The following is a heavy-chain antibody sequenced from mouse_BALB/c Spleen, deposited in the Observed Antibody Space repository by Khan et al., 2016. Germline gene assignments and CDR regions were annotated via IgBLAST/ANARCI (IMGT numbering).Heavy chain of an antibody. J-gene: IGHJ4*01. CDR1: GYAFTNYL. V-gene: IGHV1-54*01. CDR3: ARYDSNYHAMDY. D-gene: IGHD2-5*01. CDR2: INPGSGGT. Sequence: QVQLQQSGAELVRPGASVKVSCKASGYAFTNYLIEWVKQRPGQGLEWIGVINPGSGGTNYNEKFKGKATLTADKSSSTAYMQLSSLTSDDSAVYFCARYDSNYHAMDYWGQGTSVTVSS.